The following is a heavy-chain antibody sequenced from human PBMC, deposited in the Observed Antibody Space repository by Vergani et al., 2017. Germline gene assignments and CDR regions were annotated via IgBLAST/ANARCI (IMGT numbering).Heavy chain of an antibody. Sequence: QVQLQQWGAGLLKPSETLSLTCAVYGGSFSGYYWSWIRQPPGKGLEWIGEINHSGSTNYNPSLKSRVTIPVDTSKNQFSLKLSSVTAADTALYYCASTLGIVGATTFDYWGQGTLVTVSS. D-gene: IGHD1-26*01. CDR2: INHSGST. V-gene: IGHV4-34*01. CDR1: GGSFSGYY. J-gene: IGHJ4*02. CDR3: ASTLGIVGATTFDY.